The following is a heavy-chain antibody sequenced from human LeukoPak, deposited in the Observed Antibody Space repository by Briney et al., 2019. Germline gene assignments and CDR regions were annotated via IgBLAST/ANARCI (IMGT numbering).Heavy chain of an antibody. CDR2: THHGGTT. J-gene: IGHJ4*02. CDR1: GGSISSGDYF. CDR3: ARDQRARSWTENVGIDY. Sequence: SETLSLTCSVSGGSISSGDYFWSWIRQPPGKGLEWIGYTHHGGTTYYNPSLKSRVTISVDTSKNQFSLKLSSLTAADTAMYYCARDQRARSWTENVGIDYWGQGTLVTASS. V-gene: IGHV4-30-4*01. D-gene: IGHD6-13*01.